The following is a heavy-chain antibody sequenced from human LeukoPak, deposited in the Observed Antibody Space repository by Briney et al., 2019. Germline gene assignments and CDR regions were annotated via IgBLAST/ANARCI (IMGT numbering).Heavy chain of an antibody. CDR3: ARDSGSATTGNEFDY. Sequence: PGGSLRLSCAASGFTFSNYEMNWVRQAPGKGLEWVADISDSGSLIYYADSVMGRFTISRDNSKTSLFLQTSSLRAEDTAVYYCARDSGSATTGNEFDYWGQGTLVSVSS. D-gene: IGHD6-13*01. CDR2: ISDSGSLI. V-gene: IGHV3-48*03. CDR1: GFTFSNYE. J-gene: IGHJ4*02.